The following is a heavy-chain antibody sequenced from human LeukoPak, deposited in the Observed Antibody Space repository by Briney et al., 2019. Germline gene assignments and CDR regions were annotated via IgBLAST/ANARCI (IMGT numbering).Heavy chain of an antibody. V-gene: IGHV3-7*03. Sequence: PGGSLRLSCAASGFTFSGYWMTWVRQAPGKGLEWVATIKPDGSDQYYVDSLRGRFTISRDNTKNSLYLQMNSLRAEDTAVYYCAKGSGYDTDFDYWGQGTLVSVSS. CDR3: AKGSGYDTDFDY. CDR2: IKPDGSDQ. D-gene: IGHD5-12*01. J-gene: IGHJ4*02. CDR1: GFTFSGYW.